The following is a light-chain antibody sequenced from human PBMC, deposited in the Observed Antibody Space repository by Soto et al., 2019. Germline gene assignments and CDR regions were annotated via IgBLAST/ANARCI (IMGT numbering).Light chain of an antibody. CDR3: QQFGSSPVIFT. J-gene: IGKJ3*01. Sequence: DIVLTQSPSTLSLSPGERATLSCRASECLSTYLAWYQQKPCQAPRLLLYGASSRATRIPDRFSGSGSGTAFTLTINRLEPEDFAVYYCQQFGSSPVIFTFGPGTKVDIK. V-gene: IGKV3-20*01. CDR1: ECLSTY. CDR2: GAS.